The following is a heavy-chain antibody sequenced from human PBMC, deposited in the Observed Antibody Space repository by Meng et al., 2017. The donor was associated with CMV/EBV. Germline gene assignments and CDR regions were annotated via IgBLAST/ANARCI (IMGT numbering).Heavy chain of an antibody. D-gene: IGHD3-22*01. J-gene: IGHJ6*02. CDR2: IKSKTDGGTT. Sequence: GASLKISCAASGFTFSNAWMSWVRPAPGKGLEWVGRIKSKTDGGTTDYAAPVKGRFTISRDDSKNTLYLQMNSLKTEHTAVYYCTTRHSSGYYRYYYYGMDVWGQGTTVTVSS. V-gene: IGHV3-15*01. CDR3: TTRHSSGYYRYYYYGMDV. CDR1: GFTFSNAW.